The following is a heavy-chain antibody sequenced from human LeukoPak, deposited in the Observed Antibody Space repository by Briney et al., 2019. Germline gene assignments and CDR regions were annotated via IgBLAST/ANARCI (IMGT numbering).Heavy chain of an antibody. CDR3: ARRGGQWLGHFDY. D-gene: IGHD6-19*01. CDR1: GYTFTTYW. J-gene: IGHJ4*02. Sequence: GESLKISCKGSGYTFTTYWIGWVRQMPGKGLEWMGIIYPGDSDTRYSPSFQGQVTISVDKSISTAYLQWRSLKASDTAMYYCARRGGQWLGHFDYWGQGTLVTVSS. V-gene: IGHV5-51*01. CDR2: IYPGDSDT.